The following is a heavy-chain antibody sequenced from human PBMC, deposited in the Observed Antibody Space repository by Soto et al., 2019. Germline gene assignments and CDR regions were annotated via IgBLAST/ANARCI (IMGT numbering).Heavy chain of an antibody. CDR1: GFTFSNYA. V-gene: IGHV3-23*02. CDR3: TKDRDDIGMVDAFEI. D-gene: IGHD3-3*01. CDR2: ISGTGVTT. J-gene: IGHJ3*02. Sequence: EMQLLESGGDLVQPGGSLRLSCAASGFTFSNYAMTWVRQAPGKGLEYVSAISGTGVTTDQGDSMKGRFTISRDNSKNTLYLQMDSLRAEDTAIYYCTKDRDDIGMVDAFEIWGQGTMVTVSS.